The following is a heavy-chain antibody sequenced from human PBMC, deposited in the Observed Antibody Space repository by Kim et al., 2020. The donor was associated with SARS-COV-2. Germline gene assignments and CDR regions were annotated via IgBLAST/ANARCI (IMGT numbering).Heavy chain of an antibody. CDR1: GGSFSGYY. CDR2: INHSGST. V-gene: IGHV4-34*01. CDR3: ARLGYSSEGQWGGFDY. J-gene: IGHJ4*02. Sequence: SETLSLTCAVYGGSFSGYYWSWIRQPPGKGLEWIGEINHSGSTNYNPSLKSRVTISVDTSKNQFSLKLSSVTAADTAVYYCARLGYSSEGQWGGFDYWGQGTLSPSPQ. D-gene: IGHD6-25*01.